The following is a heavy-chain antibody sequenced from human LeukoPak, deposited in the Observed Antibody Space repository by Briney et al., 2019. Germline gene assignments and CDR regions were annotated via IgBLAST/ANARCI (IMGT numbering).Heavy chain of an antibody. V-gene: IGHV4-59*08. Sequence: PSETLSLTCTVSGGSISSYYWSWIRQPPGTGLEWIGYMYYSGSPNYNPSLKSRVTISVDRSTNQLSLKLSSVTAADTAVYYCARHGEQQLVRRWFDSWGQGTLVTVSS. J-gene: IGHJ5*01. CDR1: GGSISSYY. CDR2: MYYSGSP. CDR3: ARHGEQQLVRRWFDS. D-gene: IGHD6-13*01.